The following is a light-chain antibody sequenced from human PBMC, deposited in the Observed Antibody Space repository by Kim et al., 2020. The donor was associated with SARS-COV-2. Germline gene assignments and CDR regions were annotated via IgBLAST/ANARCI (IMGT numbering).Light chain of an antibody. J-gene: IGKJ5*01. CDR3: QQYDISRFT. Sequence: DIQMTQSPSSLSASVGDRVTITCRASQDISNYLNWYQQKPGKAPKLLIYDASNLETGVPSRFSGSGSGTDFTFTISSLQPDDIATYYCQQYDISRFTFGQGTRLEIK. V-gene: IGKV1-33*01. CDR1: QDISNY. CDR2: DAS.